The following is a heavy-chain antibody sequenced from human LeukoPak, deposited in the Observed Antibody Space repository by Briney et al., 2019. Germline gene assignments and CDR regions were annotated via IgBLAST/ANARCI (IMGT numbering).Heavy chain of an antibody. Sequence: GGSLRLSCAASGFTFSSYWMSWVRQAPGKGLEWVSGISDSGGSTYYADSVKGRFTISRDNSKNTLYLQMNSLRAEDTAVYYCAKDFWGSSGSVWGKGTTVTVSS. V-gene: IGHV3-23*01. D-gene: IGHD3-3*01. CDR1: GFTFSSYW. CDR3: AKDFWGSSGSV. CDR2: ISDSGGST. J-gene: IGHJ6*04.